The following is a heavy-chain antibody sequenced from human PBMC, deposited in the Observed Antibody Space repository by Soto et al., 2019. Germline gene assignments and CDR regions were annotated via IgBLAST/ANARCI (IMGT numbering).Heavy chain of an antibody. J-gene: IGHJ6*02. Sequence: QVQLVESGGGVVQPGRSLRLSCAASGFTFSSYGMHWVRQAPGKGQEWVAATWYEGSNKYYADSVKGRFTISRDKSKNTVYLQMNSLRAEDTAVYYCARDTLTTVTTDGMDVWGQGTTVTVSS. V-gene: IGHV3-33*01. CDR1: GFTFSSYG. CDR3: ARDTLTTVTTDGMDV. D-gene: IGHD4-17*01. CDR2: TWYEGSNK.